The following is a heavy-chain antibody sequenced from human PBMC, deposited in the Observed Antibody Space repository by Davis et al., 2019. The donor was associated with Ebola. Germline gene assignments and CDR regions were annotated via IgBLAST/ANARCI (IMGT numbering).Heavy chain of an antibody. V-gene: IGHV4-34*01. Sequence: PSETLSLTCAVYGGSFSGHYWSWIRQPPGKGLEWIGSIYYSGSTYYNPSLKSRVTISVDTSKNQFSLKLSSVTAADTAVYYCARTQGYYYDSSGYYCWFDPWGQGTLVTVSS. CDR1: GGSFSGHY. CDR3: ARTQGYYYDSSGYYCWFDP. J-gene: IGHJ5*02. CDR2: IYYSGST. D-gene: IGHD3-22*01.